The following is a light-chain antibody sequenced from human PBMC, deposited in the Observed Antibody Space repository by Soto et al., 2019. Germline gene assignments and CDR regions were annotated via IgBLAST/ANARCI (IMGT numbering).Light chain of an antibody. CDR2: GAS. J-gene: IGKJ4*01. Sequence: EIVLTRSPGTVSLSPGERATLSCRASQIISSNYLAWYQQKPGQAPRLLIYGASSRATGIPDKFSGSGSGTDFALTVSRLEPEDFAVYYCQQYATSPPTFGGGTKVEIK. V-gene: IGKV3-20*01. CDR3: QQYATSPPT. CDR1: QIISSNY.